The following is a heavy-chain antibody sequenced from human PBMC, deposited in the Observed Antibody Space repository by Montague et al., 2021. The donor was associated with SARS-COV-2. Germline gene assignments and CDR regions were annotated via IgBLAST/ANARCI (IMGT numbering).Heavy chain of an antibody. D-gene: IGHD3-22*01. CDR1: GGSISSSSYY. V-gene: IGHV4-39*01. J-gene: IGHJ4*02. CDR3: ARHGKTRIAMIVVVIGYFDY. Sequence: SETLSLTCTVSGGSISSSSYYWGWIRQPPGKGLEWNGSMYYSGSTYYNPSLKSRVTISVDTSKNQFSLKLSSVTAADTAVYYCARHGKTRIAMIVVVIGYFDYWGQGTLVTVSS. CDR2: MYYSGST.